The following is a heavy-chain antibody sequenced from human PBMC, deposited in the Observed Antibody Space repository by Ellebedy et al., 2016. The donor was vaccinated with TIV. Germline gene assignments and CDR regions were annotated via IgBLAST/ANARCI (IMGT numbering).Heavy chain of an antibody. Sequence: PAGSLRLSCAASGFSFSDYFLSWIRRAPGKGLVWVAYISGNGRTIFYAAPVKGRFTIPRDDTNNSLYLQMTSLRAEDTAVYYCARDSAVRSGGGYSWNYWGQGTLVTVSS. V-gene: IGHV3-11*01. CDR1: GFSFSDYF. CDR2: ISGNGRTI. D-gene: IGHD6-19*01. CDR3: ARDSAVRSGGGYSWNY. J-gene: IGHJ4*02.